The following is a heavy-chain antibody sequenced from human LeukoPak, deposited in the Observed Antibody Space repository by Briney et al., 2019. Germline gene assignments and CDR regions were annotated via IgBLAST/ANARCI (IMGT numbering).Heavy chain of an antibody. CDR1: GFTFSSYA. CDR2: ISGSGGST. CDR3: AKDWIVVVPAASDY. V-gene: IGHV3-23*01. J-gene: IGHJ4*02. Sequence: GGSLRLSCAASGFTFSSYAMSWVRQAPGKGLEWVSAISGSGGSTYYADSVKGRFTISRDNSKNTLYLQTNSLRAEDTAVYYCAKDWIVVVPAASDYWGQGTLVTVSS. D-gene: IGHD2-2*01.